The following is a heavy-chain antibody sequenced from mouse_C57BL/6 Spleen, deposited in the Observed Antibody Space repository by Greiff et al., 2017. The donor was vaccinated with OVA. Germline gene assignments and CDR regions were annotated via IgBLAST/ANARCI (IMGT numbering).Heavy chain of an antibody. Sequence: EVKLVESEGGLVQPGSSMKLSCTASGFTFSDYYMAWVRQVPEKGLEWVANINYDGSSTYYLDSLKSRFIISRDNAKNILYLQMSSLKSEDTATYYCSRVYYYCSRGGLYFDVWGTGTTVTVSS. CDR3: SRVYYYCSRGGLYFDV. CDR1: GFTFSDYY. D-gene: IGHD1-1*01. J-gene: IGHJ1*03. V-gene: IGHV5-16*01. CDR2: INYDGSST.